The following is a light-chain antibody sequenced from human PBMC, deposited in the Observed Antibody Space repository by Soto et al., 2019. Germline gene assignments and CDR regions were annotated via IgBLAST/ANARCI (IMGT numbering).Light chain of an antibody. CDR3: QEYSGRPPVA. CDR1: QDIGTT. Sequence: DIQMTQSPASLSASVGDRVTITCRASQDIGTTVNWYQQKPMKAPKLLIYDASTLETGVPVRFSGSGSGTTFTFTIGRMQPDDIATYCCQEYSGRPPVACGGGTKVEL. V-gene: IGKV1-33*01. CDR2: DAS. J-gene: IGKJ4*01.